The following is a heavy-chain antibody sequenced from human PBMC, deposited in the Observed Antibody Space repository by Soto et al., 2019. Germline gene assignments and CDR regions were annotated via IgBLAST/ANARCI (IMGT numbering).Heavy chain of an antibody. CDR1: GGSISSYY. Sequence: QVQLQESGPGLVKPSETLSLTCTVSGGSISSYYWSWIRQPPGKGLEWIGYIYYTGSTNYNPSLTSRVSISVDTAKTQFALKLSSVTAADTAVYYCARASGCSGGSCAFDPWGQGNLVTVSS. J-gene: IGHJ5*02. D-gene: IGHD2-15*01. CDR3: ARASGCSGGSCAFDP. CDR2: IYYTGST. V-gene: IGHV4-59*01.